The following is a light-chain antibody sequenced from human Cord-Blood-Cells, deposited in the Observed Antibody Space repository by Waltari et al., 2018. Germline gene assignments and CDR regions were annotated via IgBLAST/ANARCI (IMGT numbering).Light chain of an antibody. V-gene: IGLV3-21*04. J-gene: IGLJ2*01. CDR1: NIGSQS. Sequence: SYVLTQPPSVSVAPGKTARITCGGNNIGSQSVHWSQQKPGQAPVLVIYYDSHRPPRIPERFSGSNSGNTATLTISRVEAGDEADYYCQVWDSSSDHPVFGGGTKLTVL. CDR2: YDS. CDR3: QVWDSSSDHPV.